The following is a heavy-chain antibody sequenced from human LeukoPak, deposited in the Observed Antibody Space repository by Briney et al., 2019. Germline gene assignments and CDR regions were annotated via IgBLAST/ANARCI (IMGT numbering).Heavy chain of an antibody. Sequence: SETLSLTCTVSGGSISSGDYYWSWIRQPPGKGLEWIGYIYYSGSTNYNPSLKSRVTISVDTSKNQFSLKLSSVTAADTAVYYCAGERSSSWYGTSHPIDYWGQGTLVTVSS. V-gene: IGHV4-61*08. D-gene: IGHD6-13*01. CDR3: AGERSSSWYGTSHPIDY. J-gene: IGHJ4*02. CDR2: IYYSGST. CDR1: GGSISSGDYY.